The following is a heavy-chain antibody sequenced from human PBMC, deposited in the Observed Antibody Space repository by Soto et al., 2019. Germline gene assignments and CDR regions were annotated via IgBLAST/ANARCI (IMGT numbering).Heavy chain of an antibody. CDR1: GFSLSTSGMC. J-gene: IGHJ4*02. V-gene: IGHV2-70*01. CDR3: ARSQYYDILTGYYYFDY. D-gene: IGHD3-9*01. Sequence: SGPTLVNPTQTLTLTCTFSGFSLSTSGMCVSWIRQPPGKALEWLALIDWDDDKYYSTSLKTRLTISKDTSKNQVVLTMTNMDPVDTATYYCARSQYYDILTGYYYFDYWGQGTLVTVSS. CDR2: IDWDDDK.